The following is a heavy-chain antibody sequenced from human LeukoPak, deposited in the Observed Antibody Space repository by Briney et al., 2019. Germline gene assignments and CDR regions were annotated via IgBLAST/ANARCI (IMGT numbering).Heavy chain of an antibody. CDR1: GGSFSGYY. V-gene: IGHV4-34*01. D-gene: IGHD1-26*01. CDR2: INHSGST. J-gene: IGHJ6*02. CDR3: ARVLYTTKSPYYYYGMDV. Sequence: PSETLSLTCAVYGGSFSGYYWSWIRQPPGKGLEWIGEINHSGSTNYNPSLKSRVTISVDTSKNQFSLKLSSVTAADTAVYYCARVLYTTKSPYYYYGMDVWGQGTTVTVSS.